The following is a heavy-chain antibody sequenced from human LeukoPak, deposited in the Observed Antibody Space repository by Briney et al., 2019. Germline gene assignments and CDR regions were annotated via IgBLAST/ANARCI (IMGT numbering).Heavy chain of an antibody. V-gene: IGHV4-4*07. J-gene: IGHJ4*02. CDR1: GGSISSYY. Sequence: SETLSLTCTVSGGSISSYYWSWIRQPAGKGLEWIGRIYTSGSTNYNPSLKSRVTMSVDTSKNQFSLKLSSVTAADTAVYYCARDEYYYDSSGYYSYFDHWGQGTLVTVSS. CDR3: ARDEYYYDSSGYYSYFDH. CDR2: IYTSGST. D-gene: IGHD3-22*01.